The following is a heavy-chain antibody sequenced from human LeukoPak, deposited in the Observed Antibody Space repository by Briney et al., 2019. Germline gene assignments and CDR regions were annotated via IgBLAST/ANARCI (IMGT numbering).Heavy chain of an antibody. CDR2: IYYSGST. Sequence: PSETLSLTCTVSGGSISSYYWSWIRQPPGKGLEWIGYIYYSGSTNYNPSLKSRVTISVDTSKNQFSLKLSSVTAADTAVYYCARGLRVSSAFDIWGQGTMVTVSS. D-gene: IGHD5/OR15-5a*01. V-gene: IGHV4-59*01. CDR1: GGSISSYY. CDR3: ARGLRVSSAFDI. J-gene: IGHJ3*02.